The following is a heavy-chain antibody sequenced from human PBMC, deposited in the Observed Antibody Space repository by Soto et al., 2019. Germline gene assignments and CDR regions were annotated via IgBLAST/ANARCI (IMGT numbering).Heavy chain of an antibody. CDR3: AKDIGFGDYYGSGSYYKIFGYFDY. Sequence: GGSLRLSCAASGFTFDDYAMHWVRQAPGKGLEWVSGISWNSGSIGYADSVKGRFTISRDNAKNSLYLQMNSLRAEDTALYYCAKDIGFGDYYGSGSYYKIFGYFDYWGQGTLVTVSS. CDR1: GFTFDDYA. V-gene: IGHV3-9*01. D-gene: IGHD3-10*01. CDR2: ISWNSGSI. J-gene: IGHJ4*02.